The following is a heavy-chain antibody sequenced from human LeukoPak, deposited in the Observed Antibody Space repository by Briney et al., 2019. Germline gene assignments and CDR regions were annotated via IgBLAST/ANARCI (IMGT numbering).Heavy chain of an antibody. J-gene: IGHJ4*02. CDR3: TREEYIYGYVSLYYFDY. V-gene: IGHV1-2*02. Sequence: ASVKVSCKASGYTFTGYYMHWVRQAPGQGLEWMGWISPNSGGTNYAQKFQGRVTMTRDTSITTAYMERSSLRSDDTAVYSCTREEYIYGYVSLYYFDYWGQGTLVTVSS. CDR2: ISPNSGGT. D-gene: IGHD5-18*01. CDR1: GYTFTGYY.